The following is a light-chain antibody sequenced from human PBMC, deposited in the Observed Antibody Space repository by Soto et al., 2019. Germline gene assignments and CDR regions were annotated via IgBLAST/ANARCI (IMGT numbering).Light chain of an antibody. CDR1: QSISSW. CDR2: DAS. CDR3: QQSNSYSQT. V-gene: IGKV1-5*01. Sequence: DIHMTQSPTTLSGSVGARFTITCRASQSISSWLAWYQQKQGKAPKLMIYDASSLESGVPSRFSGSESGTEGTITISSLQQDDGSTYYCQQSNSYSQTFGQGTKVDI. J-gene: IGKJ1*01.